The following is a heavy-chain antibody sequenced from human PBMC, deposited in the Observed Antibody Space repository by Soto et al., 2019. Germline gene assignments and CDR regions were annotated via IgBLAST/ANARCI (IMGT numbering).Heavy chain of an antibody. J-gene: IGHJ4*02. D-gene: IGHD1-26*01. CDR2: VSANKGNT. CDR3: ATRRGAYAVLAY. Sequence: XSVKVSCKASINTLSSYGISWVRQAPGQGLEWMGWVSANKGNTNYARKFQGRVTMTADTSTSTAYLELRSLISDDTAVYYCATRRGAYAVLAYWGQGTLVNVSS. V-gene: IGHV1-18*04. CDR1: INTLSSYG.